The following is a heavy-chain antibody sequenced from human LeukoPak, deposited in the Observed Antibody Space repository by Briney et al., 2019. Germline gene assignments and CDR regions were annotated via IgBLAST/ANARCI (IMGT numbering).Heavy chain of an antibody. CDR1: GFTLSSYW. D-gene: IGHD6-13*01. CDR3: ARDIAPAGLFFDY. J-gene: IGHJ4*02. CDR2: IKYDGSEK. Sequence: PGGSLRLSCAASGFTLSSYWMSWVRQAPGKGLEWVANIKYDGSEKDYVDSVKGRFTISRDNAKNSLYLQMYSLRAEDTAVYYCARDIAPAGLFFDYWGQGTLVTVSS. V-gene: IGHV3-7*01.